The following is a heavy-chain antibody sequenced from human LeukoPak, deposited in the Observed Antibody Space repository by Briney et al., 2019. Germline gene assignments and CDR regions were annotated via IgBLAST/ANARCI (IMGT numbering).Heavy chain of an antibody. J-gene: IGHJ4*02. CDR3: ATLADSGYDYYFDY. V-gene: IGHV1-18*01. Sequence: ASVKVSCKASGYTFTTYGITWVRQAPGQGLEWMGWISPKSGDTNYAQKFQGRVTMTRDTSTITAYMELSSLRSEDTAVYYCATLADSGYDYYFDYWGQGTLVTVSS. CDR1: GYTFTTYG. CDR2: ISPKSGDT. D-gene: IGHD5-12*01.